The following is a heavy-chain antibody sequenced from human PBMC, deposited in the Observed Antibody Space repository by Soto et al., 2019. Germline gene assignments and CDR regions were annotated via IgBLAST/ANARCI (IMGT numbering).Heavy chain of an antibody. Sequence: CAASGFTFSGFSMNWVRQAPGKGLEWVSSVTSSPSSMFYADSVKGRFTISRDDAKDSLFLQMNSLRADDTAVYYCAREADFASSGYVLDYWGLGTLVTVSS. J-gene: IGHJ4*02. CDR3: AREADFASSGYVLDY. CDR2: VTSSPSSM. V-gene: IGHV3-21*01. CDR1: GFTFSGFS. D-gene: IGHD3-22*01.